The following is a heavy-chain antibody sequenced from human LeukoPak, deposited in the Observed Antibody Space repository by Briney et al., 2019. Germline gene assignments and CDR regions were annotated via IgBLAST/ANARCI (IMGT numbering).Heavy chain of an antibody. CDR1: GGSISSSSYY. D-gene: IGHD3-10*01. Sequence: KPSETLSLTCTVSGGSISSSSYYWGWIRQPPGKGLEWIGSIYYSGSTYYNPSLKSRVTISVDTSKNQFSLKLSSVTAADTAFYYCSRYDSDTGDFDPWGQGTLVTISS. CDR2: IYYSGST. J-gene: IGHJ5*02. V-gene: IGHV4-39*07. CDR3: SRYDSDTGDFDP.